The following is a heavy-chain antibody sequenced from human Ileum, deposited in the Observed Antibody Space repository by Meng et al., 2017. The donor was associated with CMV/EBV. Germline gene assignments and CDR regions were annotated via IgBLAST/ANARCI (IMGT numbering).Heavy chain of an antibody. CDR1: GYTFSTYG. J-gene: IGHJ4*02. CDR2: ISAYNDNT. D-gene: IGHD3-22*01. Sequence: ASVKVSCKASGYTFSTYGASWVRQAPGQGLEWMGWISAYNDNTNYAQKVQGRVTMTTDTFTSTAYIELRSLGSDDTAVYYCAKDALPTYYYDTSGGDRHFDYWGQGTLVTVSS. V-gene: IGHV1-18*01. CDR3: AKDALPTYYYDTSGGDRHFDY.